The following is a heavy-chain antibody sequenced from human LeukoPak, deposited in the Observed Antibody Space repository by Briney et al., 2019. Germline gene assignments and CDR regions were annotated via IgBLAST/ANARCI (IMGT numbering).Heavy chain of an antibody. D-gene: IGHD6-19*01. J-gene: IGHJ5*02. CDR2: IYYSGST. CDR1: GGSISSSSYY. V-gene: IGHV4-39*01. CDR3: ARCRYSSEGFDP. Sequence: SETLSLTCTVSGGSISSSSYYWGWIRQPPGKGPEWIGSIYYSGSTYYNPSLRSRVTISVDTSKYQFSLKLSSVTAADTAVYYCARCRYSSEGFDPWGQGTLVTVSS.